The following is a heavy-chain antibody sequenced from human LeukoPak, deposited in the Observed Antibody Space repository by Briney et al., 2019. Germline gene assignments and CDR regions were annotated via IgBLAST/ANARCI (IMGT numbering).Heavy chain of an antibody. Sequence: MPSQTLSLTCAVSGGSISSGGYSWSWIRQPPGKGLEWIGYIYHSGSTYYNPSLKSRVTISVDRSKNQFSLKLSSVTAADTAVCYCARGYTMVRGVIWDSYYYYGMDVWGQGTTVTVSS. CDR3: ARGYTMVRGVIWDSYYYYGMDV. CDR1: GGSISSGGYS. V-gene: IGHV4-30-2*01. CDR2: IYHSGST. J-gene: IGHJ6*02. D-gene: IGHD3-10*01.